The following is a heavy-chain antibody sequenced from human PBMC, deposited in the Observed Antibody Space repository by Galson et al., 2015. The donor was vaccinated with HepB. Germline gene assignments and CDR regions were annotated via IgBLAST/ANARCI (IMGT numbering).Heavy chain of an antibody. CDR2: IVVGSGNT. CDR1: GFAFTSSA. CDR3: AAESGWGAAVRNYYYYGMDV. D-gene: IGHD3-16*01. Sequence: SVKVSCKASGFAFTSSAVQWVRQARGQRLEWIGWIVVGSGNTNYAQKFQERVTITRDMSTSTAYMELSSLRSEDTAVYYCAAESGWGAAVRNYYYYGMDVWGQGTTVTVSS. V-gene: IGHV1-58*01. J-gene: IGHJ6*02.